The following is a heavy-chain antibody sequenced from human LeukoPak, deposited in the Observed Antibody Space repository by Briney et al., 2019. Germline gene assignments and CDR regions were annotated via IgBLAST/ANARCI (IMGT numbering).Heavy chain of an antibody. Sequence: SETLSLTCTVSGSSISSGFYWAWIRQSPVKGLELIGSMSHGGGNTYYRPSLKSRATISVDTSKNQFFLRLSSVTAADTAVYYCAREIGSGEGLYSTGWFDPWGQGIQVTVSS. J-gene: IGHJ5*02. V-gene: IGHV4-38-2*02. CDR3: AREIGSGEGLYSTGWFDP. CDR2: MSHGGGNT. D-gene: IGHD2-21*01. CDR1: GSSISSGFY.